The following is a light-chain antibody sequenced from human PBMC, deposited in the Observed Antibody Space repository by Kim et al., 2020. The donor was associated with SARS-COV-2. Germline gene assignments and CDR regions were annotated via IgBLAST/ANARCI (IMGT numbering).Light chain of an antibody. CDR3: QSYDATNHCV. CDR2: DDD. Sequence: KTVTIPCTRSSGNIVSNFVQWYQQRPGSAPTTLIYDDDKRPSGVPDRFSGSIDTSSNSASLTISGLQTEDEAAYYCQSYDATNHCVFGTGTKVTVL. CDR1: SGNIVSNF. J-gene: IGLJ1*01. V-gene: IGLV6-57*03.